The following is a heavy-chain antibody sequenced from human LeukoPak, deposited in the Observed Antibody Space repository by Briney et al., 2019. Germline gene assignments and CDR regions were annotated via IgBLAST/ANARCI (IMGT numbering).Heavy chain of an antibody. D-gene: IGHD3-22*01. J-gene: IGHJ4*02. Sequence: SETLSLICNVSGGSISNTRYFWAWIRQPPGKGLEWIGNVYHNGRSFLHPALTSRVTISVDKSRNAVSLKLASVTAADTAVYYCARVWGNDSSGYAIDYWGQGTLVTVSS. CDR1: GGSISNTRYF. CDR3: ARVWGNDSSGYAIDY. V-gene: IGHV4-39*02. CDR2: VYHNGRS.